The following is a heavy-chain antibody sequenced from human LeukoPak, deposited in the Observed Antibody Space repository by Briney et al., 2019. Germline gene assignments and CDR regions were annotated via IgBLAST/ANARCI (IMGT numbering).Heavy chain of an antibody. CDR2: IYYSGST. D-gene: IGHD3-10*01. J-gene: IGHJ4*02. Sequence: PSETLSLTCTVSGGSISSGDYYWSWIRQPRGKGLEWIGYIYYSGSTYYNPSLKSRVTISVDTSKNQFSLKLSSVTAADTAVYYCARGGLYYYGSGEYYFDYWGQGTLVTVSS. V-gene: IGHV4-30-4*01. CDR3: ARGGLYYYGSGEYYFDY. CDR1: GGSISSGDYY.